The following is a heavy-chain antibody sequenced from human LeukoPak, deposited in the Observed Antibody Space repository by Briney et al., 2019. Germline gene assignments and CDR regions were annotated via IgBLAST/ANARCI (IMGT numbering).Heavy chain of an antibody. CDR2: IYTGGST. J-gene: IGHJ4*02. Sequence: GGSLRLSCAASGFTVSSNYMSWVRQAPGKGLEWVSVIYTGGSTYYTDSVKGRFTISRDNSKNTLYLQMNSLRAEDTAVYYCAKDGVVVVPAAIPYNYFDYWGQGTLVTVSS. CDR3: AKDGVVVVPAAIPYNYFDY. D-gene: IGHD2-2*02. V-gene: IGHV3-53*01. CDR1: GFTVSSNY.